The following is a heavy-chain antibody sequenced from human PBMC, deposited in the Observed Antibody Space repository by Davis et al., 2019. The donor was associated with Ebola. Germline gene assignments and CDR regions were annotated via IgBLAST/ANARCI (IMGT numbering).Heavy chain of an antibody. V-gene: IGHV5-51*01. CDR2: IYPGDSDT. CDR1: GYSFTSYW. D-gene: IGHD5-12*01. Sequence: GESLKISCKGSGYSFTSYWIGWVRQLPGKGLEWMGIIYPGDSDTRYSPSFQGQVTISADKSISTAYLQWSSLKASDTAMYYCARQEYSGYDLSYYGMDVWGQGTTVTVSS. CDR3: ARQEYSGYDLSYYGMDV. J-gene: IGHJ6*02.